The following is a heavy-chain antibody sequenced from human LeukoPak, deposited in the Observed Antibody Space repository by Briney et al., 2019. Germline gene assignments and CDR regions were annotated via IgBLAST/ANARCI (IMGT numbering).Heavy chain of an antibody. Sequence: ASVKVSCKASGYTFTSYYMHWVRQAPGQGLEWMGIINPSGGSTSYAQKFQGRVTMTRDMSTSTVYMELSSLRSEDTAVYYCARDSGLSTMYRWFDHWGQGTLVTVSS. CDR1: GYTFTSYY. J-gene: IGHJ5*02. V-gene: IGHV1-46*01. CDR3: ARDSGLSTMYRWFDH. D-gene: IGHD3-10*02. CDR2: INPSGGST.